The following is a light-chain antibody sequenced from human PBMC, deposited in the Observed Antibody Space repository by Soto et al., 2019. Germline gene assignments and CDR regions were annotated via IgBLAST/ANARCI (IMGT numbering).Light chain of an antibody. Sequence: EIVLTQSPGTLSLSPGERATLSCRASQSVSGSYLAWYQQKPGQAPRLLIYGASSRATGIPDRFSGSESGTDFTLTISRLEPEDLAVYYCQEYGTSRTFGQGTKVDIK. J-gene: IGKJ1*01. CDR3: QEYGTSRT. V-gene: IGKV3-20*01. CDR2: GAS. CDR1: QSVSGSY.